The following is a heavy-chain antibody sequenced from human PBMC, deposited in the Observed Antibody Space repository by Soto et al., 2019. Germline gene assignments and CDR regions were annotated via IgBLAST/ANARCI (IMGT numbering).Heavy chain of an antibody. Sequence: VQLVESGGGVVQPGRSLRLSCAASGFTFSSYAMHWVRQAPGKGLEWVANIKQDGSEKYYVDSVKGRFTISRDNAKNSLYLQMNSLRAEDTAVYYCARKYCSGGSCYSDYWGQGTLVTVSS. D-gene: IGHD2-15*01. CDR1: GFTFSSYA. CDR3: ARKYCSGGSCYSDY. J-gene: IGHJ4*02. V-gene: IGHV3-7*03. CDR2: IKQDGSEK.